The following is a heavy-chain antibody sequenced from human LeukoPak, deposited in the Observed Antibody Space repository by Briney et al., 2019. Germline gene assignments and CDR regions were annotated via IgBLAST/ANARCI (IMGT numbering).Heavy chain of an antibody. CDR3: ARGATISETGYFDF. CDR2: IDRRGDT. D-gene: IGHD2-21*02. V-gene: IGHV4-34*01. Sequence: SETLSLTCAVSSGSFSRYYWSWIRQSPGKGLEWIAEIDRRGDTNYNPSVKSRVTISVDTSKNQFSLKVRSLSAADTAVYYCARGATISETGYFDFWGQGTPVTVSS. J-gene: IGHJ4*03. CDR1: SGSFSRYY.